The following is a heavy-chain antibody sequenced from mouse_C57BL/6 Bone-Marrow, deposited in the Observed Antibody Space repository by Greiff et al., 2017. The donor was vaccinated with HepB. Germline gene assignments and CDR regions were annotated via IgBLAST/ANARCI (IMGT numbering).Heavy chain of an antibody. J-gene: IGHJ4*01. CDR3: ARPYDYDRGYYAMDY. CDR1: GYTFTDYY. Sequence: VQLQQSGAELVRPGASVKLSCKASGYTFTDYYINWVKQRPGQGLEWIARIYPGSGNTYYNEKFKGKATLTAEKSSSTAYMQLSSLTSEDSAVYFCARPYDYDRGYYAMDYWGQGTSVTVSS. D-gene: IGHD2-4*01. V-gene: IGHV1-76*01. CDR2: IYPGSGNT.